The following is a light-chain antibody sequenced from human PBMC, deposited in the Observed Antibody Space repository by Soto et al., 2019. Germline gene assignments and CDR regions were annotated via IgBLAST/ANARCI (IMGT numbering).Light chain of an antibody. CDR1: QSINSW. CDR3: QQYDNLPFT. Sequence: DILMTQSPSTLSASVGDIVTSTCRASQSINSWLAWYQQKPGKAPKLLIYDASNLETGVPSRFSGSGSGTDFTLTISSLQPEDIATYYCQQYDNLPFTFGGGTKV. V-gene: IGKV1-33*01. CDR2: DAS. J-gene: IGKJ4*01.